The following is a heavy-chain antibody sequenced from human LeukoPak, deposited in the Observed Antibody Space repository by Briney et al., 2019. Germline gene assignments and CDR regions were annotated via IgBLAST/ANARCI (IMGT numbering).Heavy chain of an antibody. CDR3: ARDQTTKYSSSWWFDGMDV. J-gene: IGHJ6*02. Sequence: PPGGSLRLSCAASGFTFTNYWMSWVRQAPGKGLEWVANIKKDGSEKYYVDSVKGRFTISRDNAKNSLYLQMKSLRAEDTAVYYCARDQTTKYSSSWWFDGMDVWGQGTTVTVSS. CDR1: GFTFTNYW. V-gene: IGHV3-7*01. CDR2: IKKDGSEK. D-gene: IGHD6-13*01.